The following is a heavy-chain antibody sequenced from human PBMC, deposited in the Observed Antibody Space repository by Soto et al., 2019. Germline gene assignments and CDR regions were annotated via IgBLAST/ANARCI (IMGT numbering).Heavy chain of an antibody. D-gene: IGHD6-13*01. Sequence: SVKVSCKASGGTFSSYAISWVRQAPGQGLEWMGGIIPIFGTANYAQKFQGRVTITADKSTRTAYMELSSLRSEDTAVYYCARGEQLVHGYFDYWGQGTLVTVSS. CDR2: IIPIFGTA. J-gene: IGHJ4*02. CDR1: GGTFSSYA. CDR3: ARGEQLVHGYFDY. V-gene: IGHV1-69*06.